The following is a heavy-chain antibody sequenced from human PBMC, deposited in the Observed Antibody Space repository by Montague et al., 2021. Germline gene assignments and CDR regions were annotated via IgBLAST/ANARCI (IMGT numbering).Heavy chain of an antibody. J-gene: IGHJ4*02. D-gene: IGHD3-10*01. Sequence: SLRLSCAASGFTFSSYTMNWVRQAPGKGLEWVSAISSSSSYIYHADSAKGRFTMSRDHAKNSLYPEMNSLRAEDTALYFCAKEKGIALVRGLDYWGQGTQVTVSS. CDR2: ISSSSSYI. CDR1: GFTFSSYT. CDR3: AKEKGIALVRGLDY. V-gene: IGHV3-21*04.